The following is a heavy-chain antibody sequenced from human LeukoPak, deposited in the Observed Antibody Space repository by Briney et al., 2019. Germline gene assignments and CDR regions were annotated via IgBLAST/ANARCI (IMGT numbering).Heavy chain of an antibody. CDR1: GGSISSYY. CDR3: VAYSSSWYYFDY. Sequence: SETLSLTCTVSGGSISSYYWSWIRQPAGKGLEWIGRIYTSGSTNYNPSLKSRVTMSVDTSKNQFSLKLSSVTAADTAVYYCVAYSSSWYYFDYWGQGTLVTVSS. D-gene: IGHD6-13*01. V-gene: IGHV4-4*07. CDR2: IYTSGST. J-gene: IGHJ4*02.